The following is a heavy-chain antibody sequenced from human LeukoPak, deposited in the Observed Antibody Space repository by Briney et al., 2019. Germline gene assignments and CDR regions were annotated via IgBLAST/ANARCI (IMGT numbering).Heavy chain of an antibody. CDR2: ISGSDGRL. J-gene: IGHJ4*02. CDR3: AKESPYRAPTRTYYFDY. Sequence: GGSLRLSCAASGFTFSSYAMSWVRQAPGKGLEWVSAISGSDGRLFYADSVKGRFTISRDNSKNTVHLQMNSLRAEDTAVYYCAKESPYRAPTRTYYFDYWGQGTLVTVSS. V-gene: IGHV3-23*01. CDR1: GFTFSSYA. D-gene: IGHD3-16*01.